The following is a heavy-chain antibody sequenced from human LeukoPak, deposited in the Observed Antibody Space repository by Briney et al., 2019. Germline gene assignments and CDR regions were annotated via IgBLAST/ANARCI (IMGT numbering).Heavy chain of an antibody. D-gene: IGHD3-9*01. J-gene: IGHJ4*02. CDR2: IIPIFGTA. CDR1: GGTFSSYA. V-gene: IGHV1-69*01. Sequence: ASVKVSCKASGGTFSSYAISWVRQAPGQGLEWMGGIIPIFGTANYAQKFQGRVTITADESTSTAYMELSSLRSEDTAVYYCAREINDFDWLLSNYFDYWGQGTLVTVSS. CDR3: AREINDFDWLLSNYFDY.